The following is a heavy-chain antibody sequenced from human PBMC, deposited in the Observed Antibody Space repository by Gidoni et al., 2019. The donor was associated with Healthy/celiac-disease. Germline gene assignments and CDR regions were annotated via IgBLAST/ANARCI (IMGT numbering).Heavy chain of an antibody. CDR2: IYYSGST. V-gene: IGHV4-30-4*01. J-gene: IGHJ6*02. CDR3: ARDQRYCSSTSCYLSGMDV. CDR1: GGSISSGDYY. Sequence: QVQLQESGPGLVKPSQTLSLTCTVSGGSISSGDYYWSWIRQPPGKGLEWIGYIYYSGSTYYNPSLKSRVTISVDTSKNQFSLKLSSVTAADTAVYYCARDQRYCSSTSCYLSGMDVWGQGTTVTVSS. D-gene: IGHD2-2*01.